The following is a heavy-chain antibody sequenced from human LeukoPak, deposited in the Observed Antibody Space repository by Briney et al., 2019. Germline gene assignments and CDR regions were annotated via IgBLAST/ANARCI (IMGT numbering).Heavy chain of an antibody. V-gene: IGHV4-59*08. CDR2: IYYSGST. D-gene: IGHD2-15*01. CDR3: ARGIVVVAQLGYYYYYMDV. Sequence: SETLSLTCTVSGGSISSYYWSWIRQPPGKGLEWIGYIYYSGSTDYNPSLKSRVTISVDTSKNQFSLKLSSVTAADTAVYYCARGIVVVAQLGYYYYYMDVWGKGTTVTISS. J-gene: IGHJ6*03. CDR1: GGSISSYY.